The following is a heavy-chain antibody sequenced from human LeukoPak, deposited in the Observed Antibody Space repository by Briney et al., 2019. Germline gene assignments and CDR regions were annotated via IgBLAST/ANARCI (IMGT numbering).Heavy chain of an antibody. CDR1: GYSFTSYW. CDR3: ARGYVVVTAFFDY. CDR2: TYPGDSDT. D-gene: IGHD2-21*02. Sequence: GESLKISCKGSGYSFTSYWIGWVRQMPGKGLEWMGITYPGDSDTRYSPSFQGQVTISADKSISTAYLQWSSLKASDTAMYYCARGYVVVTAFFDYWGQGTLVTVSS. V-gene: IGHV5-51*01. J-gene: IGHJ4*02.